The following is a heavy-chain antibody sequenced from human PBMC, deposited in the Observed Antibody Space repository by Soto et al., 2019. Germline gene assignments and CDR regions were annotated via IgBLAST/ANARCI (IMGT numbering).Heavy chain of an antibody. Sequence: SETLSLTCTVSGGSISNYYWSWIRQPPGKGLGWIGYIYYSGSTYYNPSLKSRVTISVDTSKNQFSLKLSSVTAADTAVYYCARSPGYYFDFWGHGTLVTVSS. CDR3: ARSPGYYFDF. V-gene: IGHV4-59*08. CDR1: GGSISNYY. D-gene: IGHD7-27*01. J-gene: IGHJ4*01. CDR2: IYYSGST.